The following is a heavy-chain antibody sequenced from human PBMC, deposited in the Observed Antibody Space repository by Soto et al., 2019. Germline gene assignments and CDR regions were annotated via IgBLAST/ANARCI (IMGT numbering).Heavy chain of an antibody. CDR1: GYSFTSYW. J-gene: IGHJ5*02. Sequence: GESLKISCKGSGYSFTSYWIGWVRQMPGKGLEWMGIIYPGESDTRYSPSFQGQVTISADKSISTAYLQWSSLKASDTAMFYCARRYQGYSGSTEGFDPWGQGTLVTVSS. D-gene: IGHD5-12*01. CDR2: IYPGESDT. CDR3: ARRYQGYSGSTEGFDP. V-gene: IGHV5-51*01.